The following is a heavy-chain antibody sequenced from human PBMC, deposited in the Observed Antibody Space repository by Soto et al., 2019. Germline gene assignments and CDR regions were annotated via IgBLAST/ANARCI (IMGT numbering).Heavy chain of an antibody. CDR3: AKMKLESRYCKSTTCYPFDY. V-gene: IGHV3-23*01. CDR1: GFTFSSYG. J-gene: IGHJ4*02. Sequence: EVQLSESGGGLVQAGGSLRLSCAASGFTFSSYGLSWVRQAPGKGLEWVSGISGSGDSTYYADSVKGRFTISRHNSKNTLYLQLDSLRAEDTALYYCAKMKLESRYCKSTTCYPFDYWGQGTLVTVSS. D-gene: IGHD2-2*01. CDR2: ISGSGDST.